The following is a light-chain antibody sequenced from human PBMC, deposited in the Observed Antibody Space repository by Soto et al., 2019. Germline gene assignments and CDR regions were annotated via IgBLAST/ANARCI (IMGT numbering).Light chain of an antibody. V-gene: IGLV2-14*01. J-gene: IGLJ2*01. CDR2: EVN. CDR3: SSWTSSTTQV. Sequence: QSALTQPASVSGSPGQSITISCTGTNSDVGGYNFVSWYQQHPGKAPKLMIFEVNNRPSGVSNRFSGSKSGNTASLTISGLQAEDEADYYCSSWTSSTTQVLGGGTKLTVL. CDR1: NSDVGGYNF.